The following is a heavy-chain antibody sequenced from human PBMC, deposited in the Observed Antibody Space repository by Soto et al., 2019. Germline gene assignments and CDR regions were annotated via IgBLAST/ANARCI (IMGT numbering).Heavy chain of an antibody. V-gene: IGHV4-4*07. D-gene: IGHD6-13*01. CDR3: ARSSAGYGTSWYYFDY. CDR2: IYTSGST. Sequence: VQLQESGPGLVRPSETLSLTCTFSGGSISTYYWSWIRQPAGKGLEWIGRIYTSGSTNYNPSLKSRDTRSVDTSKNQFSLNLSSVTAADTAVYYGARSSAGYGTSWYYFDYWGQGTLVTVSS. J-gene: IGHJ4*02. CDR1: GGSISTYY.